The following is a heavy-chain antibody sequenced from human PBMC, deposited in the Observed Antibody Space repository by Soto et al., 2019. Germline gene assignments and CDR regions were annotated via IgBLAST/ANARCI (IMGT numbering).Heavy chain of an antibody. J-gene: IGHJ6*02. V-gene: IGHV1-69*12. CDR2: IMPIFRTP. CDR3: AXXXXXXXXGGNYYYILDL. Sequence: QVQLEQSGAEVKKPGSSVKVSCKASGGTFSNSAISWVRQAPGQGLEWMGGIMPIFRTPDYAQKFQGRVTITADESTSTGYRELSGLPSDDTAVXXCAXXXXXXXXGGNYYYILDLWGQGTTVTVXS. CDR1: GGTFSNSA.